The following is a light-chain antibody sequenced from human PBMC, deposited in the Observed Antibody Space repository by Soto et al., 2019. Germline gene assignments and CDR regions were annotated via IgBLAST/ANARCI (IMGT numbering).Light chain of an antibody. J-gene: IGKJ2*01. Sequence: DIQMTQSPSSLSASVGDRVTITCRASQTIGTYLNWYQQSPGKAPKLLIYAASPLQIGVPSRFSGSGSGTDFTLSISSLQPEDFATYYCQQSTGIPYTFGQGTKLEIK. CDR2: AAS. V-gene: IGKV1-39*01. CDR3: QQSTGIPYT. CDR1: QTIGTY.